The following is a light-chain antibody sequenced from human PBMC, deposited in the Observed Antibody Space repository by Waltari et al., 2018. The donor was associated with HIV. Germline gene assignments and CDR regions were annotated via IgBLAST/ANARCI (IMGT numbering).Light chain of an antibody. CDR1: TSNIGAGYD. CDR2: ADA. CDR3: QSYDRSLSGVI. V-gene: IGLV1-40*01. Sequence: QSVLTQPPSVSGAPGQRVTISCTGNTSNIGAGYDVHWYQQLPGTAPKLLIYADANRPSGVPDRFSGSTSGTSASLAITGLRAEDECDYYCQSYDRSLSGVIFGGGTKLTVL. J-gene: IGLJ2*01.